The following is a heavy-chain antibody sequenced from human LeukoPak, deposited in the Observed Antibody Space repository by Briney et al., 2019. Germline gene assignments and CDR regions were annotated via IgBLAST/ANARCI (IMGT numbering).Heavy chain of an antibody. V-gene: IGHV3-48*04. CDR3: ARFSSGWSPSGFDY. J-gene: IGHJ4*02. D-gene: IGHD6-19*01. CDR2: ISSSSSTI. CDR1: GFTFSSYS. Sequence: GGSLRLSCAASGFTFSSYSMNWVRQAPGKGLEWVSYISSSSSTIYYADSVKGRFTISRDNAKNTLYLQMNSLRVEDTAVYYCARFSSGWSPSGFDYWGQGTLVTVSS.